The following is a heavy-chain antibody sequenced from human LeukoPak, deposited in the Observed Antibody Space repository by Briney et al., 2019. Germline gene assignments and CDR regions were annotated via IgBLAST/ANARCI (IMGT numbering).Heavy chain of an antibody. CDR1: GFTFSSYAM. J-gene: IGHJ4*02. V-gene: IGHV4-4*02. CDR2: MYLSGTT. CDR3: AGPVGRYSSGLYYYYFDY. D-gene: IGHD3-22*01. Sequence: GSLRLSCAASGFTFSSYAMSWVRQPPGKGLEWIGEMYLSGTTHSNPSVKSRVTISIDKSKNQFFLNLSSVTAADTAVYYCAGPVGRYSSGLYYYYFDYWGQGTLVTVSS.